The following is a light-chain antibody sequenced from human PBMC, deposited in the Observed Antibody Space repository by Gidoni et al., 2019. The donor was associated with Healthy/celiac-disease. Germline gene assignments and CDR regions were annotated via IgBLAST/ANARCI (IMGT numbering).Light chain of an antibody. CDR3: QQRSNWPWT. V-gene: IGKV3-11*01. Sequence: EIVVTRSPATLSLSPGERATLSCRASQSVSSYLAWYQQKPGQAPRLLIYDASNRATGIPARFSGSGSGTDFTLTISSLEPEDFAVYYCQQRSNWPWTFGQGTKLEIK. CDR2: DAS. CDR1: QSVSSY. J-gene: IGKJ2*01.